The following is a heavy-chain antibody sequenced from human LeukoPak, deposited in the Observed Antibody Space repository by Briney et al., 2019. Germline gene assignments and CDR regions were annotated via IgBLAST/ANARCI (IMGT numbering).Heavy chain of an antibody. J-gene: IGHJ5*02. Sequence: PGGSLRLSCAASGFTFSSYGMHWVRQAPGKGLEWVAVIWYDGSNKYYADSAKGRFTISRDNSKNTLYLQMNSLRAEDTAVYYCARDKAGVSTVVTAWGQGTLVTVSS. CDR3: ARDKAGVSTVVTA. D-gene: IGHD4-23*01. V-gene: IGHV3-33*01. CDR1: GFTFSSYG. CDR2: IWYDGSNK.